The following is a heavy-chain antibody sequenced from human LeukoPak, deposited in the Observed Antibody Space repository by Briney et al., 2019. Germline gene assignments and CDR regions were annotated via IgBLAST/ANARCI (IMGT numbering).Heavy chain of an antibody. CDR2: ISNSGTII. J-gene: IGHJ4*02. V-gene: IGHV3-11*01. CDR1: XFTXXXXY. CDR3: ARGDHYSGTSGLFDC. D-gene: IGHD3-22*01. Sequence: XFTXXXXYMTWIXXAPGKGLEWVSYISNSGTIIYYADSVKGRFTISRDNAKNSLYLQMNSLRAEDTAVYYCARGDHYSGTSGLFDCWGQGTLVTVSS.